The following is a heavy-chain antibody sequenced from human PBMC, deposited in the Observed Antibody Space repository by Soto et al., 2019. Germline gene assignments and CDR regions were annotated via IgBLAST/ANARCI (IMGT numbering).Heavy chain of an antibody. CDR1: GFTFSNAW. J-gene: IGHJ6*03. D-gene: IGHD2-2*01. V-gene: IGHV3-15*01. CDR2: IKSKTDGGTT. Sequence: GGSLRLSCAASGFTFSNAWMSWVRQAPGKGLEWVGRIKSKTDGGTTDYAAPVKGRFTISRDDSKNTLYLQMNSLKTEDTAVYYCTTLSRRYCSSTSCYYYYYMDVWGKGTTVTVSS. CDR3: TTLSRRYCSSTSCYYYYYMDV.